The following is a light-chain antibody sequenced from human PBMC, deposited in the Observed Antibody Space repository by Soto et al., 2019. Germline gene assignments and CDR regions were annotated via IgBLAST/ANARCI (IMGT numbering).Light chain of an antibody. CDR2: LNSDGSH. J-gene: IGLJ3*02. CDR3: QTWGTGTWV. V-gene: IGLV4-69*01. CDR1: SGHTNYA. Sequence: QLVLTQSPSASASLGASVKLTCTLSSGHTNYAIAWHQQQPEKGPRYLMKLNSDGSHSKGDGIPDRFSGSSSGAERYLTISSLQSEDEADYYSQTWGTGTWVFGGGTKLTVL.